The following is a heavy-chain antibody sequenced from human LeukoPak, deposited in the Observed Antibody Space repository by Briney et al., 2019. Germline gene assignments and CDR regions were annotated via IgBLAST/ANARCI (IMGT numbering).Heavy chain of an antibody. Sequence: SVKVSCKASGGTFSSYAISWVRQAPGQGLEWMGRIIPILGIANYAQKFQGRVTITADKSMSTAYMELSSLRSEDTAVYYCARYDSSGYGAFDIWGQGTMVTVSS. D-gene: IGHD3-22*01. CDR3: ARYDSSGYGAFDI. CDR1: GGTFSSYA. J-gene: IGHJ3*02. V-gene: IGHV1-69*04. CDR2: IIPILGIA.